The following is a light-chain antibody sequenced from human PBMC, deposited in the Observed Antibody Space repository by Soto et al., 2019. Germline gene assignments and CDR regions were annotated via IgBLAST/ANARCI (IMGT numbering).Light chain of an antibody. CDR1: QTIGTH. Sequence: DLQMTQSPSSLSASVGDRVTITCRASQTIGTHLNWYQQKPGKAPELLIYAASSLQGGVPSRFSGSGSGTDFTLTISSLQPEDFATYYCQQTYSTPYTFGQGTKLEIK. CDR3: QQTYSTPYT. V-gene: IGKV1-39*01. CDR2: AAS. J-gene: IGKJ2*01.